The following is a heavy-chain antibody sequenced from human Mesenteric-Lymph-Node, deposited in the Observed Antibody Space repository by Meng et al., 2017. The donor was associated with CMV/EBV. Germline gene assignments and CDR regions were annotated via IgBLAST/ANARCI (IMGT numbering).Heavy chain of an antibody. D-gene: IGHD2-2*02. J-gene: IGHJ3*02. Sequence: KVSCKGSGYSFTSYWIGWVRQMPGKGLEWMAIIFPGDSDTRYSPSFQGQVTISADNSINTAYLQWSSLKASDTSIYYCARSAHQMIYGRAFDIWGQGTMVTVSS. V-gene: IGHV5-51*01. CDR3: ARSAHQMIYGRAFDI. CDR2: IFPGDSDT. CDR1: GYSFTSYW.